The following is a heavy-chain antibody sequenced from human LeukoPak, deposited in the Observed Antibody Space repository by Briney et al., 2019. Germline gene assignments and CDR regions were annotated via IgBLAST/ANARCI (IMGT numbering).Heavy chain of an antibody. V-gene: IGHV3-21*01. CDR2: ISSSSSYI. CDR1: GFTFSSYS. Sequence: PGGSLRLSCAASGFTFSSYSMNWVRQAPGKGLEWVSSISSSSSYIYYADSVKGRFTISRDNAKNSLYLQMNSLRAEDTAVYYCASFGYSSGGMNYWGQGTLVTVSS. D-gene: IGHD6-25*01. CDR3: ASFGYSSGGMNY. J-gene: IGHJ4*02.